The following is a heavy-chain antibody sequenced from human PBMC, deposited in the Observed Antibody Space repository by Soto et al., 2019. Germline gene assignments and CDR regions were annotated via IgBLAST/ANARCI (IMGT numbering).Heavy chain of an antibody. J-gene: IGHJ6*03. CDR1: GYTFTSFY. CDR3: ARRHYFVVAAAKDDYSYSYMDV. CDR2: INPRGGTT. V-gene: IGHV1-46*03. Sequence: ASVKVSCKASGYTFTSFYIHWVRQAPGQGLEWMGIINPRGGTTNYAQKFRGRVTMTRDTSTSTVYMELSSLRSEDTAVYYCARRHYFVVAAAKDDYSYSYMDVWGKGTTVTVSS. D-gene: IGHD2-2*01.